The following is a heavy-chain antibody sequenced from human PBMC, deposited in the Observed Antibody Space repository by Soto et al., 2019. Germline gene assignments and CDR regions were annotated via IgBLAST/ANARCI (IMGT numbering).Heavy chain of an antibody. J-gene: IGHJ6*03. CDR3: ARLGGGSSSVYYYYMDV. V-gene: IGHV4-59*01. CDR2: IYYSGTT. CDR1: GGSIDTFY. D-gene: IGHD2-2*01. Sequence: SETLSLTCAVSGGSIDTFYWSWIRQPPGKGLEWIGYIYYSGTTNYNPSLKSRVTISLDTSKNQFSLKLSSVTAADTAVYYCARLGGGSSSVYYYYMDVWGRGTTVTVSS.